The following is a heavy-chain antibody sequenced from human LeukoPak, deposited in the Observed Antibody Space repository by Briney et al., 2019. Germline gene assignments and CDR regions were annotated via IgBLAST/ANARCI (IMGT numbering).Heavy chain of an antibody. J-gene: IGHJ4*02. CDR1: GFTFSSYA. CDR3: ARESLDYGDYVFDY. D-gene: IGHD4-17*01. Sequence: GGSLRLSCAASGFTFSSYAMHWVRQAPGKGLEYVSAISSNGGSTYYADSVKGRFTISRDNSKNTLYLQIGSLRAEDMAVYYCARESLDYGDYVFDYWGQGTLVTVSS. V-gene: IGHV3-64*02. CDR2: ISSNGGST.